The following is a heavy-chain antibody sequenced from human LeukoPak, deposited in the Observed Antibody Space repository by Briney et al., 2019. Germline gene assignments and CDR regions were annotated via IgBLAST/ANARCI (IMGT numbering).Heavy chain of an antibody. D-gene: IGHD4-17*01. CDR1: GGSFSGYY. V-gene: IGHV4-34*01. CDR3: ARGLVPDYGDYAAVFDY. CDR2: INHSGST. Sequence: SETLSLTCAVYGGSFSGYYWRWIRQPPGKGLEWMGEINHSGSTNYNPSLKSRVTISVDTSKNQFSLKLSSVTAADTAVYYCARGLVPDYGDYAAVFDYWGQGTLVTVS. J-gene: IGHJ4*02.